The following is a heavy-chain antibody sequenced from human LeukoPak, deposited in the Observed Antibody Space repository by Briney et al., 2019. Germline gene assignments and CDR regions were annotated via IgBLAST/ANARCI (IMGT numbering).Heavy chain of an antibody. CDR2: IYYSGST. Sequence: PSETLSLTCTVSGDSISSYYWSWIRQPPGKGLEWIGNIYYSGSTNYNPSLKSRVTISVDTSKNQFSLKLGSVTAADTAVYYCTRGSIAYYYMDVWGKGTTVTISS. CDR3: TRGSIAYYYMDV. CDR1: GDSISSYY. J-gene: IGHJ6*03. V-gene: IGHV4-59*01. D-gene: IGHD3-22*01.